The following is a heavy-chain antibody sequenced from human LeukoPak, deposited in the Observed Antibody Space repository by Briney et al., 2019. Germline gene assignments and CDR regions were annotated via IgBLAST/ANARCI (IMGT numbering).Heavy chain of an antibody. CDR1: GGSISSSFYY. V-gene: IGHV4-39*07. CDR3: ARSSGGNSDDAFDI. D-gene: IGHD4-23*01. Sequence: SETLSLTCTVSGGSISSSFYYWGWIRQPPGKGLEWIGEINHSGSTNYNPSLKSRVTISVDTSKNQFSLKLSSVTAADTAVYYCARSSGGNSDDAFDIWGQGTMVTVSS. CDR2: INHSGST. J-gene: IGHJ3*02.